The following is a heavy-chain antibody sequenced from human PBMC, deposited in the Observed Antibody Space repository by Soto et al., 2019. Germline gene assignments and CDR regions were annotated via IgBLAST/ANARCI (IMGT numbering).Heavy chain of an antibody. V-gene: IGHV1-69*12. D-gene: IGHD6-19*01. CDR2: IVPIFGTT. CDR3: ARVEAVAGLYNYHGLDV. CDR1: GGTFSNYA. Sequence: QVQLVQSGAEVKKPGSSVKVSCKVSGGTFSNYAIDWVRLAPGHGLEWMGGIVPIFGTTYYTQKFQGRATIIADGSTTTAYLEMSSLRPEDTAIYFCARVEAVAGLYNYHGLDVWGQGTAVTVSS. J-gene: IGHJ6*02.